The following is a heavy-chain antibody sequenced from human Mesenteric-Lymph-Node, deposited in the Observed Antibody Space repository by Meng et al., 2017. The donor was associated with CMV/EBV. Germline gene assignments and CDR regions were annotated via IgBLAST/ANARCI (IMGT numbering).Heavy chain of an antibody. V-gene: IGHV3-7*01. J-gene: IGHJ4*02. CDR2: RKHDGNEK. CDR3: ARDAEGDLWSGGYLGY. D-gene: IGHD3-3*01. CDR1: GFTFSSSW. Sequence: GESLKISCAASGFTFSSSWMSWVRQAPGKGLEWVANRKHDGNEKYSVDSVKGRFTISRENAKNSLYLQMNSLRAEDTAVYYCARDAEGDLWSGGYLGYWGQGTLVTVSS.